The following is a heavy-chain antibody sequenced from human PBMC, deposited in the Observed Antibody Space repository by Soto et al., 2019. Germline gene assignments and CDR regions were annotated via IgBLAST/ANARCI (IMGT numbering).Heavy chain of an antibody. CDR2: TYYRSEWYT. J-gene: IGHJ4*02. CDR3: ARGLGGITDY. Sequence: SQNLSLTCAISGDSVSSNSAAWNWIRQSPSRGLEWLGRTYYRSEWYTDYAPSVRSRITINADTSKNKFSLQLNSVTPEDTAVYYCARGLGGITDYWGQGTRVTVSS. D-gene: IGHD1-1*01. V-gene: IGHV6-1*01. CDR1: GDSVSSNSAA.